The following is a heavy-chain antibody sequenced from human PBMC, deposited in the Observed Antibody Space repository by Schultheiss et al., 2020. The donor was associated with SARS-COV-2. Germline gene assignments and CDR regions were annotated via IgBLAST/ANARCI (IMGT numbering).Heavy chain of an antibody. J-gene: IGHJ4*02. V-gene: IGHV4-61*02. CDR2: IYASGSASGST. Sequence: SQTLSLTCTVSGDSINSTGYYWNWIRQPAGKGLEWIGRIYASGSASGSTKYNPSLKSRVTISVDTSKNQFSLKLSSVTAADTAVYYCARVVVRGVIISHWGQGTLVTVSS. CDR1: GDSINSTGYY. CDR3: ARVVVRGVIISH. D-gene: IGHD3-10*01.